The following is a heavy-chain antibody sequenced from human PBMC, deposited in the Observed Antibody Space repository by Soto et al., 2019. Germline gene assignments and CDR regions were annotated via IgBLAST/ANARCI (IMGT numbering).Heavy chain of an antibody. CDR2: IYYSGST. CDR3: ARDLVVPAARWWFDP. CDR1: GGSISSGGYY. Sequence: SETLSLTCTVSGGSISSGGYYWSWIRQRPGQGLEWIGYIYYSGSTYCNPSLKSRVTISRDNAKNSLYLQMNSLRAEDTAVYYCARDLVVPAARWWFDPWGQGTLVTVSS. D-gene: IGHD2-2*01. J-gene: IGHJ5*02. V-gene: IGHV4-31*03.